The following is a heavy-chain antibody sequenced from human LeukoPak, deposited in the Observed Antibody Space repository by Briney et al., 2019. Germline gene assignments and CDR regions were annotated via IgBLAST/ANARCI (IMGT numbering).Heavy chain of an antibody. J-gene: IGHJ4*02. V-gene: IGHV3-23*01. Sequence: GGSLRLSCAASGFTFSSYGMSWVRQAPGKGLEWVSGISGSGGTTYYADSAKGRFTISRDNSRNTLYLQINSPRAEDTAVYYCARDDENGCNSLDHWGQGTLVIVSS. CDR2: ISGSGGTT. CDR1: GFTFSSYG. D-gene: IGHD2/OR15-2a*01. CDR3: ARDDENGCNSLDH.